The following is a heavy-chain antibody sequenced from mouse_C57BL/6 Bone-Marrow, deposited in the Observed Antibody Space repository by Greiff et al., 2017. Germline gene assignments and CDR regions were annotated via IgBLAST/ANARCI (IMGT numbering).Heavy chain of an antibody. D-gene: IGHD1-1*01. CDR2: IHPNSGST. J-gene: IGHJ1*03. Sequence: VQLQQPGAELVKPGASVKLSCKASGYTFTSYWMHWVKQRPGQGLEWIGMIHPNSGSTNYNEKFKSKATLTVDKSSSTAYMQLSSLTSEDSAVYYCASPYYYGSSIDVWGTGTTVTVSS. CDR1: GYTFTSYW. CDR3: ASPYYYGSSIDV. V-gene: IGHV1-64*01.